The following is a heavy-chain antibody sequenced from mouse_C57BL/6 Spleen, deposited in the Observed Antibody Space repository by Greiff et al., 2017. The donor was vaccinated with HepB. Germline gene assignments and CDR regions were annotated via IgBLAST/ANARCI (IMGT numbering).Heavy chain of an antibody. CDR2: ISYDGSN. V-gene: IGHV3-6*01. D-gene: IGHD2-12*01. Sequence: ESGPGLVKPSQSLSLTCSVTGYSITSGYYWNWIRQFPGNKLEWMGYISYDGSNNYNPSLKNRISITRDTSKNQFFLKLNSVTTEDTATYYCARDYDEFAYWGQGTLVTVSA. CDR3: ARDYDEFAY. CDR1: GYSITSGYY. J-gene: IGHJ3*01.